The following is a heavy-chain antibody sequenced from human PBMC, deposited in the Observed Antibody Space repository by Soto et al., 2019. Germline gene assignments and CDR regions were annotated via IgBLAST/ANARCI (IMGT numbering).Heavy chain of an antibody. CDR2: ISGSGGST. V-gene: IGHV3-23*01. J-gene: IGHJ5*02. CDR1: GFTFSSYA. Sequence: EVQLLESGGGLVQPGGSLRLSCAASGFTFSSYAMSWVRQAPGKGLEWVSAISGSGGSTYYADSVKGRFTISRDNSKNTLYLQMNSLRAEDTAVYYCAKDRDFSIVVVVAAIAWGQGTLVTVSS. D-gene: IGHD2-15*01. CDR3: AKDRDFSIVVVVAAIA.